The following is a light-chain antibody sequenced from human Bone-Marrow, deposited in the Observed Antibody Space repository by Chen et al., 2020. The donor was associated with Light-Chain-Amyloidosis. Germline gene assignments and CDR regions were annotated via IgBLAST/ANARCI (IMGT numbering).Light chain of an antibody. CDR3: QVWDRSSDRPV. J-gene: IGLJ3*02. Sequence: SYVLTQPSSVSVAPGQTATIACGGNNIGSTSVHWYQQTPGQAPLLVVYDGSDRPSGIPERLSGANSGSTATLTISRVEAGDEADYYCQVWDRSSDRPVFGGGTKLTVL. CDR2: DGS. CDR1: NIGSTS. V-gene: IGLV3-21*02.